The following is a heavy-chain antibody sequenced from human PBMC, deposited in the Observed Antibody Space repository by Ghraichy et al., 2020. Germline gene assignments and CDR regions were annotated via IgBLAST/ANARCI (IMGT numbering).Heavy chain of an antibody. J-gene: IGHJ4*02. CDR3: AQAGGGYYDY. CDR2: TYYRSQWHF. V-gene: IGHV6-1*01. D-gene: IGHD3-16*01. CDR1: GDDVSRDTAT. Sequence: SQTLSLTCAISGDDVSRDTATWNWLRHSPSRGLEWLGKTYYRSQWHFEYATSVEGRISVSPDTSKNQFGMQLKSVTPEDTATYYCAQAGGGYYDYWSLGSLVTVTS.